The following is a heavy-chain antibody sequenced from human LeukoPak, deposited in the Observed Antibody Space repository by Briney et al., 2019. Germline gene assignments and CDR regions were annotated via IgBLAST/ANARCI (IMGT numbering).Heavy chain of an antibody. D-gene: IGHD1-14*01. J-gene: IGHJ5*02. CDR1: GYTFTGYY. CDR3: ATGWWFDP. Sequence: ASVKVSCKASGYTFTGYYMHWVRQAPGQGLEWMGWINPNSGGTNYSQKFQGSVTMTTDTSISTAYMALSRLRSDDTAVYYCATGWWFDPWGQGTLVTVSS. V-gene: IGHV1-2*02. CDR2: INPNSGGT.